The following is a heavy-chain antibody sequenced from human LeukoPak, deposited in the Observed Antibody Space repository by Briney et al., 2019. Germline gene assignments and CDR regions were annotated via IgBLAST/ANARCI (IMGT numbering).Heavy chain of an antibody. J-gene: IGHJ4*02. CDR1: GGSISSYY. CDR3: AGGAPLLWFGELDY. V-gene: IGHV4-59*01. CDR2: IYYSGST. Sequence: SETLSLTCTVSGGSISSYYWSWIRQPPGKGLEWIGYIYYSGSTNYNPSLKSRVTISVDTSKNQFSLKLSSVTAADTAVYYCAGGAPLLWFGELDYWGQGTLVTVSS. D-gene: IGHD3-10*01.